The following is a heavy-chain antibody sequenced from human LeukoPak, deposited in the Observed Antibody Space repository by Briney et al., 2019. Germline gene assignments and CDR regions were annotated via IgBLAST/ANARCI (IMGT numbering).Heavy chain of an antibody. J-gene: IGHJ5*02. V-gene: IGHV3-33*08. Sequence: GGSLRLSCAASGFTFNSYAMSWVRQAPGKGLEWVAVIWYDGSNKYYADSVKGRFTISRDNSKNTLYLQMNSLRAEDTAVYYCARDPTTVTTVTNWFDPWGQGTLVTVSS. D-gene: IGHD4-17*01. CDR1: GFTFNSYA. CDR2: IWYDGSNK. CDR3: ARDPTTVTTVTNWFDP.